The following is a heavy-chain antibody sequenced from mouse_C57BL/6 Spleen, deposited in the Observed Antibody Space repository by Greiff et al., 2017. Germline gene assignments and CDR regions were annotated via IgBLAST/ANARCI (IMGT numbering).Heavy chain of an antibody. J-gene: IGHJ2*01. D-gene: IGHD2-4*01. V-gene: IGHV14-1*01. CDR1: GFNIKDYY. CDR3: TIGDYAGFDY. Sequence: VQLQQSGAELVRPGASVKLSCTASGFNIKDYYMHWVKQRPEQGLEWIGRIDPEDGDTEYAPKFQGKVTMTADTSSHTAYLQLSSLTSEDTAVYYCTIGDYAGFDYRGHGTTLGGSS. CDR2: IDPEDGDT.